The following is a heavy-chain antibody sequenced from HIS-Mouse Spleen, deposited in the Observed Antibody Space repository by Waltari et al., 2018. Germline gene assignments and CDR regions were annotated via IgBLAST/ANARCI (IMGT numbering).Heavy chain of an antibody. Sequence: EVQLVESGGGLVKPGGSLRLSCAASGFTFSNAWMSWVRQAPGKGVEWVGRIKSKTDGGTTDYAAPVKGRFTISRDDSKNTLYLQMNSLKTEDTAVYYCTTDMYSSSFDYWGQGTLVTVSS. D-gene: IGHD6-13*01. CDR3: TTDMYSSSFDY. J-gene: IGHJ4*02. CDR1: GFTFSNAW. V-gene: IGHV3-15*01. CDR2: IKSKTDGGTT.